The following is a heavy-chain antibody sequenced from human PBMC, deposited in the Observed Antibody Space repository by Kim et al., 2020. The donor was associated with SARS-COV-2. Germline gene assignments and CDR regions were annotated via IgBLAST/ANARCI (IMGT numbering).Heavy chain of an antibody. CDR1: GFTFSSYG. Sequence: GGSLRLSCAASGFTFSSYGMHWVRQAPGKGLEWVAVISYDGSNKYYADSVKGRFTISRDNSKNTLYLQMNSLRAEDTAVYYCARRDYDILTGYPDYWGQG. CDR3: ARRDYDILTGYPDY. J-gene: IGHJ4*02. CDR2: ISYDGSNK. V-gene: IGHV3-33*05. D-gene: IGHD3-9*01.